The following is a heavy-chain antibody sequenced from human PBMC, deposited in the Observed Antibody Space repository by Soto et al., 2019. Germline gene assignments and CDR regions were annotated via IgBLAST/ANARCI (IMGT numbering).Heavy chain of an antibody. CDR1: GGSSSGYY. D-gene: IGHD4-17*01. Sequence: SETLSLTCAVYGGSSSGYYWSWIRQPPGKGLEWIGEINHSGSTNYNPSLKSRVTISVDTSKNQFSLKLSSVTAADTAVYYCARAYGDYVGYFQHWGQGTLVTVSS. CDR2: INHSGST. CDR3: ARAYGDYVGYFQH. J-gene: IGHJ1*01. V-gene: IGHV4-34*01.